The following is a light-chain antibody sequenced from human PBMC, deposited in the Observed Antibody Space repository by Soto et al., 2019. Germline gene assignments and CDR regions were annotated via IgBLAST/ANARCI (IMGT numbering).Light chain of an antibody. Sequence: DIQMTQSPSSLSASVGDRVTITCRASQDINKWLAWYQQKPGTAPKLLIYSASSLYTGVPSRFSGSGSGTDFTLTISSLQPEDFATYYCQQANTFALTFGGGTKVDI. J-gene: IGKJ4*01. CDR1: QDINKW. CDR3: QQANTFALT. CDR2: SAS. V-gene: IGKV1-12*01.